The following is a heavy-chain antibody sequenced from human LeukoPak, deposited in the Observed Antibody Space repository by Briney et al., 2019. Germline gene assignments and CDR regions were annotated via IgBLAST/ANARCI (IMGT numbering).Heavy chain of an antibody. J-gene: IGHJ3*02. CDR1: GYNFTGYY. CDR3: ARDAPITPDAFDI. Sequence: ASVKVSCKASGYNFTGYYLHWVRQAPGQGLEWMGWISAYNGNTNYARKLQGRVTMTTDTSTSTAYMELRSLRSDDTAVYYCARDAPITPDAFDIWGQGTMVTVSS. D-gene: IGHD2-15*01. V-gene: IGHV1-18*04. CDR2: ISAYNGNT.